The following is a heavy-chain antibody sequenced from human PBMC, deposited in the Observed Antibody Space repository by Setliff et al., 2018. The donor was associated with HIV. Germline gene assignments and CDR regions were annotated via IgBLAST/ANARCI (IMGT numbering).Heavy chain of an antibody. CDR2: INHRGST. D-gene: IGHD1-26*01. Sequence: ETLSLTCAVSGGSLSGYYWSWIRQSPGKGLEWIGEINHRGSTNYNPSFKSRVTISPDTSKNQFSLKMNSVTAADTAVYYCATWRGVGATAWGQGTLVTVSS. J-gene: IGHJ4*02. CDR3: ATWRGVGATA. V-gene: IGHV4-34*01. CDR1: GGSLSGYY.